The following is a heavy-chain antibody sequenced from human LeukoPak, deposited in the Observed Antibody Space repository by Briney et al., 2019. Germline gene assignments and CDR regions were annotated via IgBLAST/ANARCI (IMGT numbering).Heavy chain of an antibody. D-gene: IGHD1-26*01. V-gene: IGHV3-7*01. CDR2: IKQDGGEK. CDR3: ARSPSSVSYSGKYDY. J-gene: IGHJ4*02. Sequence: GGSLRLSCAASGFTFSSYSMNWVRQAPGKGLEWVANIKQDGGEKNYVDSVKGRFTISRDNAKNSLYLQVNSLRAEDTAVYYCARSPSSVSYSGKYDYWGQGTLVAVSS. CDR1: GFTFSSYS.